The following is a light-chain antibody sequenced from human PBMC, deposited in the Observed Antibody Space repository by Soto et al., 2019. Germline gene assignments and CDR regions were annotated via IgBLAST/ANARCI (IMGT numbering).Light chain of an antibody. CDR3: QQYGSSPLT. CDR1: QRVISSS. V-gene: IGKV3-20*01. Sequence: EIVLPQSPGTLSLSPGERATLSCRASQRVISSSLAWYQQKPGQSPRLLISYASSRTTGIPDRFSGSGSGTDFTLTISRLEPEEFAVYYCQQYGSSPLTVGGGTKVDIK. J-gene: IGKJ4*01. CDR2: YAS.